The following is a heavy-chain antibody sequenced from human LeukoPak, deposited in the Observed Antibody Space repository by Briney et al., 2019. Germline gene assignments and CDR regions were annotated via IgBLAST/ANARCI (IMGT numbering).Heavy chain of an antibody. J-gene: IGHJ6*03. Sequence: PGGSLRLSCAASGFTFSNAWMTWVRQAPGKGLEWVGPIKVRGDVGKTDYAAHVKGRFTISRDDSMNRVDLQMNSLKTEDAAVYYCTTLRYCTSSSCPRKRYYMDVWGKGTTVTVSS. CDR2: IKVRGDVGKT. CDR1: GFTFSNAW. V-gene: IGHV3-15*05. D-gene: IGHD2-2*01. CDR3: TTLRYCTSSSCPRKRYYMDV.